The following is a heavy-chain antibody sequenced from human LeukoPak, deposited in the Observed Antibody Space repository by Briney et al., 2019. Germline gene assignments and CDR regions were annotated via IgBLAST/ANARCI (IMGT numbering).Heavy chain of an antibody. D-gene: IGHD3-10*01. V-gene: IGHV1-69*08. CDR1: GVTFRSYT. J-gene: IGHJ4*02. Sequence: SVNVSCKASGVTFRSYTLSWVRRAPGQGLEWMGRITPIVGTPNYAQKFHDRVTINADESTSTAYMELSSLTSEDTAVYYCARADISGALGEYWGQRTLVTVCS. CDR2: ITPIVGTP. CDR3: ARADISGALGEY.